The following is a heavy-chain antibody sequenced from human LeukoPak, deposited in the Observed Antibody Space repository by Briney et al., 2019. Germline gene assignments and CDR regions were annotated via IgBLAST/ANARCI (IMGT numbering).Heavy chain of an antibody. D-gene: IGHD6-19*01. Sequence: ASVTVSCKASGYTFTGYYIHWVRQAPGQGLEWVGWINPNSGGAKYAQKFQDRVTMTRDTSISTAYMGLSRLRSDDTAVYYCAKGRVVAGSKSLTYHWLDPWGQGTLVTVSS. CDR1: GYTFTGYY. J-gene: IGHJ5*02. CDR3: AKGRVVAGSKSLTYHWLDP. V-gene: IGHV1-2*02. CDR2: INPNSGGA.